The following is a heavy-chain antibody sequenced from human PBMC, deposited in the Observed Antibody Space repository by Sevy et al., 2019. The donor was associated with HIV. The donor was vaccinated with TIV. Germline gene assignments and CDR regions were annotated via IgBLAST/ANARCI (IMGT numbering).Heavy chain of an antibody. CDR3: ARDRGTAISNAFDI. J-gene: IGHJ3*02. Sequence: GGSLRLSCAASGFTFSDYYMSWIRQAPGKGLEWVSYISSSGSTIYYADSVKGRFTISWDNAKNSLYLQMNSLRAEDTAVYYCARDRGTAISNAFDIWGQGTMVTVSS. V-gene: IGHV3-11*01. D-gene: IGHD2-21*02. CDR1: GFTFSDYY. CDR2: ISSSGSTI.